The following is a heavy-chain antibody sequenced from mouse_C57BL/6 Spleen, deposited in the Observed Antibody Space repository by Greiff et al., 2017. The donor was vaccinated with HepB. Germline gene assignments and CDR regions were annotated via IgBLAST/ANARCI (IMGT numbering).Heavy chain of an antibody. V-gene: IGHV3-1*01. CDR2: ISYSGST. CDR3: ARAAHYYGSSPFDY. Sequence: DVQLQESGPGMVKPSQSLSLTCTVTGYSITSGYDWHWIRHFPGNKLEWMGYISYSGSTNYNPSLKSRISITHDTSKNHFFLKLNSVTTEDTATYYWARAAHYYGSSPFDYWGQGTTLTVSS. J-gene: IGHJ2*01. D-gene: IGHD1-1*01. CDR1: GYSITSGYD.